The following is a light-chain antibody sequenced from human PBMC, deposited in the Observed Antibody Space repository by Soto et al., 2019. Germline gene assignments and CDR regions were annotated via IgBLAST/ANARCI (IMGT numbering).Light chain of an antibody. CDR1: SSNIGAGSD. Sequence: QSVRTQPPSVSGAPGKRVTISCTGRSSNIGAGSDVHWYQQLPGTAPKLLIYGNSNRPSGVPDRFSGSKSGTSASLAITGLQAEDEADYYCQSYDSSLSGYVFGTGTKLTVL. J-gene: IGLJ1*01. V-gene: IGLV1-40*01. CDR2: GNS. CDR3: QSYDSSLSGYV.